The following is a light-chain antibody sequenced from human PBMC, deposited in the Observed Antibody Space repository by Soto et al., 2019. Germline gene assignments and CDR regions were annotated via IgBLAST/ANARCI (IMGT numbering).Light chain of an antibody. CDR2: DGN. J-gene: IGLJ1*01. CDR1: XXXVGGYNY. CDR3: NSYTNIRTSV. V-gene: IGLV2-14*03. Sequence: QSALTXPASVSGSPGQSXTXXXTXXXXXVGGYNYVPWYQLHPGKAPTLMIYDGNNRPSGVSHRFSGSKSANTAPLTISVLQPEDEADYYCNSYTNIRTSVFGTRTKLTVL.